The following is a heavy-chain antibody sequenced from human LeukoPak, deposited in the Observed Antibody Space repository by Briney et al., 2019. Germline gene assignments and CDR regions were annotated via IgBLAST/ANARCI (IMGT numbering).Heavy chain of an antibody. J-gene: IGHJ2*01. V-gene: IGHV4-34*01. CDR1: GGSFSGYY. D-gene: IGHD2-15*01. CDR3: ARVRYCSGGSCYLPRGYFDL. CDR2: INHSGST. Sequence: KASETLSLTCAVYGGSFSGYYWSWIRQPPGKGLEWIGEINHSGSTNYNPSLKSRVTISVDTSKNQFSLKLSSVTAADTAVYYCARVRYCSGGSCYLPRGYFDLWGRGTLVTVSS.